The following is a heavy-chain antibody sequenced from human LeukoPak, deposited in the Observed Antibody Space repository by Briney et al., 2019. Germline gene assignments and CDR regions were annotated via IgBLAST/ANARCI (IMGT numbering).Heavy chain of an antibody. CDR3: ARSLTGFFDI. CDR2: ISYDGSNK. CDR1: GFSFSSNG. D-gene: IGHD3-9*01. V-gene: IGHV3-30*03. Sequence: PGGSLRLSCAVSGFSFSSNGMHWVRQAPGKGLEWVAVISYDGSNKDYADSVKGRFTISRDNSKNTLYLQMNSLRAEDTAVYYCARSLTGFFDIWGQGTMVTVSS. J-gene: IGHJ3*02.